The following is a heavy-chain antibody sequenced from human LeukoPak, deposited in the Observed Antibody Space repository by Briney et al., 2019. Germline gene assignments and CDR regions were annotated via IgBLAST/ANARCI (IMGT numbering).Heavy chain of an antibody. V-gene: IGHV4-39*01. J-gene: IGHJ5*02. D-gene: IGHD6-13*01. CDR1: GGSISSSSHS. CDR2: IYYTGRT. CDR3: AQSLGSSNWIGNWFDP. Sequence: SETLSLTCTVSGGSISSSSHSWGWIRQPPGKGLEWTGSIYYTGRTYYNPSLKSRVTISVDASKNQFSLKLSSVTAADTAVYYCAQSLGSSNWIGNWFDPWGQGTLVTVSS.